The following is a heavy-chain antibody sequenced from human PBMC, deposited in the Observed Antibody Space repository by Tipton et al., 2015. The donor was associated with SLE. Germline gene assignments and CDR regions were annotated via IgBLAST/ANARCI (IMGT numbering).Heavy chain of an antibody. V-gene: IGHV1-46*01. CDR2: IDPSGGST. CDR1: GYTFTRFY. CDR3: ARGGNLVGATGNWFEP. D-gene: IGHD1-26*01. Sequence: QSGPEVKKPGASVKVSCKASGYTFTRFYMHWVRQAPGQGLEWMGVIDPSGGSTTYAQKFQGRVAMTRDTSTSTVYMELRSLRSEDTGVYFCARGGNLVGATGNWFEPWGQGTLVTVSS. J-gene: IGHJ5*02.